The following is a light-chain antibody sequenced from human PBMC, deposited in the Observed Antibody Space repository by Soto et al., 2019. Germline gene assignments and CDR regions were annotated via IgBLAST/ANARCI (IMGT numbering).Light chain of an antibody. V-gene: IGKV3-11*01. CDR3: QQRTNWPQLT. CDR1: QSVSSY. J-gene: IGKJ4*01. CDR2: DAS. Sequence: VLTQSPATLSLSPGERATLSCRASQSVSSYLAWYQQKPGQAPRLLIYDASTRATGIPARISGSGSGTDFTLTISSLEPEDFAVYYCQQRTNWPQLTFGGGTKVDIK.